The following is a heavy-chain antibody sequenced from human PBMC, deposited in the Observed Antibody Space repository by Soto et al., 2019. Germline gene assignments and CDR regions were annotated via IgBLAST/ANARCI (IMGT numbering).Heavy chain of an antibody. CDR2: ISYDGSNQ. Sequence: QVHLVESGGGVVQPGKSLRLSCAASGFTFSSYGMHWVRQAPGLRLAWVAIISYDGSNQYYADSVKGRFTISRHNSKNPLYLQMNSVRAEDTAVYYCAKRRQLGDYYYYGMDVWGQGTTVTVSS. CDR1: GFTFSSYG. J-gene: IGHJ6*01. D-gene: IGHD3-10*01. CDR3: AKRRQLGDYYYYGMDV. V-gene: IGHV3-30*18.